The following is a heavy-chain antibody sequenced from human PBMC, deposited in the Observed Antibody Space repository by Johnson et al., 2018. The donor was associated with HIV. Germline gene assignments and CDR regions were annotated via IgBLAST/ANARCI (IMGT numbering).Heavy chain of an antibody. D-gene: IGHD3-22*01. Sequence: QVQLVESGGGLVKPGGSLRLSCAASGFTFSDYYMSWIRQAPGKGLEWVSYISSRGSTIYYADSVKGRFSISRDNSKNTLYLQMSGLRIEDTAVYYCTIPYYYDSGGYQWGQGTMVTVSS. CDR2: ISSRGSTI. CDR3: TIPYYYDSGGYQ. J-gene: IGHJ3*01. V-gene: IGHV3-11*04. CDR1: GFTFSDYY.